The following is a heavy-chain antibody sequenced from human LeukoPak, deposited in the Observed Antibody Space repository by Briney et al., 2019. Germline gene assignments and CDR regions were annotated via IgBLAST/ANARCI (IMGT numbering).Heavy chain of an antibody. V-gene: IGHV3-9*01. CDR2: ISWNSGSI. CDR3: AKAGNIAALLDY. J-gene: IGHJ4*02. Sequence: GGSLRLSYAASGFTFDDYAIHWVRQAPGKGQEGVSGISWNSGSIGYADSVKGRFTISRDNAKNSLYLQMNSLRAEDTALYYCAKAGNIAALLDYWGQGTLVTVSS. CDR1: GFTFDDYA. D-gene: IGHD6-6*01.